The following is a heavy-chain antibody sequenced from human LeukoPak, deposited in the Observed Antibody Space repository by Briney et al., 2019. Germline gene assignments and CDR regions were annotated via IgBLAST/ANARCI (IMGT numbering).Heavy chain of an antibody. J-gene: IGHJ4*02. V-gene: IGHV3-23*01. CDR2: ISDTGISK. D-gene: IGHD6-13*01. CDR1: GCTFSNYA. Sequence: WESLRLSCAASGCTFSNYAMSWVRQAPGKGLEWVSTISDTGISKYYADSLKGRLTISRDNSKSTLYLQMDSLRAEASAVYYCAKRHAGSSWFPVDYWGQGTLVTVSS. CDR3: AKRHAGSSWFPVDY.